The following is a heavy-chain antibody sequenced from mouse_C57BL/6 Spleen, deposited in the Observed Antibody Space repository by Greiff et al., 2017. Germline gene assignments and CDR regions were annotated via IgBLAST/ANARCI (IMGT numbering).Heavy chain of an antibody. CDR1: GYTFTDYY. Sequence: EVQLQQSGPELVKPGASVKISCKASGYTFTDYYMNWVKQSHGKSLEWIGDINPNNGGTSYNQKFKGKATLTVDKSSSTAYMELRSLTSEDSAVYDCARFHGSSLSYWYFDVWGTGTTVTVSS. J-gene: IGHJ1*03. CDR2: INPNNGGT. CDR3: ARFHGSSLSYWYFDV. V-gene: IGHV1-26*01. D-gene: IGHD1-1*01.